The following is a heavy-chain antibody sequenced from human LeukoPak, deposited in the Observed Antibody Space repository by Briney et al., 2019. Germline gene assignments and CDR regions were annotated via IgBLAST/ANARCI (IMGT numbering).Heavy chain of an antibody. D-gene: IGHD5-18*01. Sequence: PGGSLRLSCAASGFTFSSYGMHWVRQAPGKGLEWVAVISYDGSNKYYADSVKGRFTISRDNSRNTVYLQINSLRADDTAVYYCGKTTVGYSSGQKPAWPVDYWGQGTLVTVSS. J-gene: IGHJ4*02. CDR3: GKTTVGYSSGQKPAWPVDY. CDR1: GFTFSSYG. CDR2: ISYDGSNK. V-gene: IGHV3-30*18.